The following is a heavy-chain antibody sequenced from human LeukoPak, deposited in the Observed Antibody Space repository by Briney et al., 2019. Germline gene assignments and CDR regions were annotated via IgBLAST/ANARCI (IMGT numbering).Heavy chain of an antibody. Sequence: PGGSLRLSCAASGFTFITYGMHWVRQAPGKGLEWVAVIWYDGSKEYYADSVKGRLTISRDNSKNTLYLQMNSLRAEDTAVYYCARELETAMVFDFWGQGTLVTVSS. V-gene: IGHV3-33*01. CDR1: GFTFITYG. D-gene: IGHD5-18*01. CDR3: ARELETAMVFDF. CDR2: IWYDGSKE. J-gene: IGHJ4*02.